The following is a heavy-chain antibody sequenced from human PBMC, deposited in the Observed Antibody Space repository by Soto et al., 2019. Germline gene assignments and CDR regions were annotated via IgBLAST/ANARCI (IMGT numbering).Heavy chain of an antibody. Sequence: QVQLVESGGGVVQPGRSLRLSCAASGFTFSNYGIHWVRQAPGKGLKWVTVIWYDGSNKYYADSVKGRFTISRDNAKNTLYLQMNSLRVEDTAVYYCARDYHNYFDYWGQGTLVTVSS. J-gene: IGHJ4*02. CDR2: IWYDGSNK. CDR1: GFTFSNYG. V-gene: IGHV3-33*01. D-gene: IGHD3-16*02. CDR3: ARDYHNYFDY.